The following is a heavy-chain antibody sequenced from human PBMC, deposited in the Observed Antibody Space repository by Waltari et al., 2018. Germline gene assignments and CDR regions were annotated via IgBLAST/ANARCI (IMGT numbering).Heavy chain of an antibody. Sequence: QVQLVESGGGVVQPGRSLRLSCAASGFTFSSYAMHWVRQAPGKGLEWVAVISYDGSNKYYADSVKGRFTISRDNSKNTLYLQMNSLRAEDTAVYYCARGYSSSHMSYSNWGQGTLVTVSS. J-gene: IGHJ4*02. CDR3: ARGYSSSHMSYSN. CDR1: GFTFSSYA. CDR2: ISYDGSNK. V-gene: IGHV3-30-3*01. D-gene: IGHD6-13*01.